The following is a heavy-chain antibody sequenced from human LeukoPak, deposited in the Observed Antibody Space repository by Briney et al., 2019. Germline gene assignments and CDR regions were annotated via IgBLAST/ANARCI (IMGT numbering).Heavy chain of an antibody. CDR1: GYYFTGYY. D-gene: IGHD3-9*01. CDR3: ARAISSVTSDDY. J-gene: IGHJ4*02. CDR2: INPNSGGT. Sequence: ASVKVSCKASGYYFTGYYIHWVRQAPGQGLEWMGWINPNSGGTNYAQEFQGRVTMTRDTSISTAHMELSRLRSDDTAVYYCARAISSVTSDDYWGQGTLVIVSS. V-gene: IGHV1-2*02.